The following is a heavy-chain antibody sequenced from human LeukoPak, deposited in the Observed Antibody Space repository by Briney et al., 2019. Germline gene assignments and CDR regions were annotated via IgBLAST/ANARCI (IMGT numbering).Heavy chain of an antibody. V-gene: IGHV3-23*01. J-gene: IGHJ4*02. CDR2: ISGSGGST. D-gene: IGHD3-22*01. CDR3: AKSESRSTMIVVVITPFDY. Sequence: GGSLRLSCAASGFTFSSYAMSWVRQAPGKGLEWVSAISGSGGSTYYADSVKGRFTISRDNSKNTLYLQMNSLRAEDTAVYYCAKSESRSTMIVVVITPFDYWGQGTLVTVSS. CDR1: GFTFSSYA.